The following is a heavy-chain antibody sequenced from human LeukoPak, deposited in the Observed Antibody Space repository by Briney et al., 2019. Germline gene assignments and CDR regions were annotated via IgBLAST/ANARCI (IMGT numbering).Heavy chain of an antibody. V-gene: IGHV3-23*01. CDR2: ISGSGGST. Sequence: GGSLRLSCAASGFTFSSYAMSWVRQAPGKGLEWVSAISGSGGSTYYADSVKGRFTLSRDNSRNTVYLQMNSLRPEDTAIYYCANRLNNAFEMWGQGTMVTVFS. CDR3: ANRLNNAFEM. CDR1: GFTFSSYA. D-gene: IGHD2/OR15-2a*01. J-gene: IGHJ3*02.